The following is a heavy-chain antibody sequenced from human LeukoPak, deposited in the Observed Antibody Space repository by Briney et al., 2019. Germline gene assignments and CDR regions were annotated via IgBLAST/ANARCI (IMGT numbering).Heavy chain of an antibody. Sequence: GGSLRLSCAASGFIFNTHAMGSVRQAPGRGLEWVSVMSGGGGSTYCADSVKGRFTISRDNSKSTLFLQMNSLSAEDTAVYYCARDGYCGSSACCVDYWGQGTVVTVSP. CDR2: MSGGGGST. CDR3: ARDGYCGSSACCVDY. CDR1: GFIFNTHA. V-gene: IGHV3-23*01. J-gene: IGHJ4*02. D-gene: IGHD2-2*03.